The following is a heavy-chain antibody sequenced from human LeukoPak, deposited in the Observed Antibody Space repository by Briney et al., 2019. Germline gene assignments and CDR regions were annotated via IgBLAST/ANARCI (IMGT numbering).Heavy chain of an antibody. D-gene: IGHD5-12*01. CDR3: ARDQGGYSGYDALDY. J-gene: IGHJ4*02. CDR2: INSDGSST. Sequence: GVSLRLSCAASGFTFSSYWMHWVRQAPGKGLVWVSRINSDGSSTNYADSVKGRFTISRDNAKNTLYLQMNSLRAEDTAVYYCARDQGGYSGYDALDYWGQGTLVTVSS. V-gene: IGHV3-74*01. CDR1: GFTFSSYW.